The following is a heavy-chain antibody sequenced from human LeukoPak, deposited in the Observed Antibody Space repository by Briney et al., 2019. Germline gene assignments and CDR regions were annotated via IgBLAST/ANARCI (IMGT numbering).Heavy chain of an antibody. J-gene: IGHJ4*02. CDR3: AREMGELAYFDY. CDR1: GYTFTGYY. V-gene: IGHV1-2*02. Sequence: ASVKVSCKASGYTFTGYYMHWLRQAPGQGLEWMGWINPNSGGTNYAQKFQGRVTMTRDTSISTAYMELSRLRSDDTAVYYCAREMGELAYFDYWGQGTLVTVSS. D-gene: IGHD1-7*01. CDR2: INPNSGGT.